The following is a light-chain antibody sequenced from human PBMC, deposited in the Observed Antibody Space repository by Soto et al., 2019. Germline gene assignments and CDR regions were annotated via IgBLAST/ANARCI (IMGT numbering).Light chain of an antibody. Sequence: QSALTQRASVSRAPGQSITISCTGTGSDVGGYKYVSWYQQLPGKAPKLLIYDVSYRPAGVSDRFSGSKSGNTASLIISGLQAEDEADYYCSSYASSSPFVFGTGTKVTVL. J-gene: IGLJ1*01. CDR1: GSDVGGYKY. CDR3: SSYASSSPFV. CDR2: DVS. V-gene: IGLV2-14*01.